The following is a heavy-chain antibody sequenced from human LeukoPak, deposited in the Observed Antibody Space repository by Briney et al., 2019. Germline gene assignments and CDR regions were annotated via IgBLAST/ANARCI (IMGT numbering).Heavy chain of an antibody. CDR2: MKLIDGRT. D-gene: IGHD4/OR15-4a*01. CDR1: GYSFNSHY. Sequence: ASVKVSCKPSGYSFNSHYLHWVQQAPGQGLEWMGIMKLIDGRTYYAQKFQGRVTMTRDTSTSTVYMELSSLRSEDTALYYCARIQDYGNSDFWGQGTLVTVSS. V-gene: IGHV1-46*02. CDR3: ARIQDYGNSDF. J-gene: IGHJ4*02.